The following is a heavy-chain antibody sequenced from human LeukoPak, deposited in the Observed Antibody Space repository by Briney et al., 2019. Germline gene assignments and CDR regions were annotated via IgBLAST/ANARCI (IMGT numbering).Heavy chain of an antibody. V-gene: IGHV1-2*02. CDR3: ARDEYCSSTSCYGAFDI. Sequence: VASVKVSCKASGYTFTGYYMHWVRQAPGQGLEWMGWINPNSGGTNYAQKFQGRVTMTRDTSISTAYMELSRLRSDDTAVYYCARDEYCSSTSCYGAFDIWGQGTMVTVSS. J-gene: IGHJ3*02. CDR1: GYTFTGYY. CDR2: INPNSGGT. D-gene: IGHD2-2*01.